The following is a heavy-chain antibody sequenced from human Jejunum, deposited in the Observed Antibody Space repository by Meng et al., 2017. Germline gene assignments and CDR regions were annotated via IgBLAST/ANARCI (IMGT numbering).Heavy chain of an antibody. V-gene: IGHV5-51*01. D-gene: IGHD4-23*01. CDR2: IYTDDSNT. J-gene: IGHJ5*01. Sequence: GESLKISCKGSGYDFFGYWIVWVRQMPGKGLEWMGMIYTDDSNTRYSPSVQGQVTFSPDTSINTALLQWRSLKASDSAIDYCERYGGSTLSKNWFDFWGQGTLVTVSS. CDR1: GYDFFGYW. CDR3: ERYGGSTLSKNWFDF.